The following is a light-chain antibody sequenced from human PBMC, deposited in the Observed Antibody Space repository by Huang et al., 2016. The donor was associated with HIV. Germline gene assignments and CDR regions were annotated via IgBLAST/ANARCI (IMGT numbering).Light chain of an antibody. CDR3: QQYYSTLT. CDR2: WAS. V-gene: IGKV4-1*01. CDR1: QSVLYSDNNKNY. J-gene: IGKJ4*01. Sequence: DIVMTQSPDSLAVSLGERATINCKSSQSVLYSDNNKNYLAWYQQKPGQPPKLLIYWASTRESGVPDRFSGSGSGTDFTLTISSLQAEDVAVYYCQQYYSTLTFGGGTKVEIK.